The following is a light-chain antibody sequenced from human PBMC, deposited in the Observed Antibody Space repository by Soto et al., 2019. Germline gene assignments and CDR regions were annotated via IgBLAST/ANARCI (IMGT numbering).Light chain of an antibody. J-gene: IGKJ4*01. CDR2: DAS. CDR3: QQRHDWPPT. CDR1: QSVKTF. Sequence: EIVLTQSPATLSLSPGERATLSCRASQSVKTFLVWYQQKPGQAPRLLIYDASHRATGIPARFSGSGFGTDFTLTISSLEPEDFAVYSCQQRHDWPPTFGGGTKVDIK. V-gene: IGKV3-11*01.